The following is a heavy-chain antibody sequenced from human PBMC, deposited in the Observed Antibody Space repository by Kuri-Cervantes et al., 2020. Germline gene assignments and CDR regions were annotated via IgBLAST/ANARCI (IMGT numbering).Heavy chain of an antibody. CDR2: ISSSSSYI. J-gene: IGHJ5*02. D-gene: IGHD3-16*01. Sequence: GESLKISCAASGFTFSSYSMNWVRQAPGKGLEWVSSISSSSSYIYYVDSVKGRFTISRDNAKNSLYLQMNSLRAEDTALYCCARDHYGGAGFDPWGQGTLVTVSS. CDR3: ARDHYGGAGFDP. V-gene: IGHV3-21*01. CDR1: GFTFSSYS.